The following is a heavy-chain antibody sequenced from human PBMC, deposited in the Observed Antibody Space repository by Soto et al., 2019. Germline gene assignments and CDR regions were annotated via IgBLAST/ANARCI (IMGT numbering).Heavy chain of an antibody. Sequence: EVQLVESGGGLVKPGGSLRLSCAASGFTFSSYSMNWVRQAPGKGLEWVSSISSSSSYIYYADSVKGRFTISRDNAKNSLYLQMNSLRAEDTAVYYCARDVRYSSGWHRSFDYWGQGTLVTVSS. CDR3: ARDVRYSSGWHRSFDY. V-gene: IGHV3-21*01. J-gene: IGHJ4*02. D-gene: IGHD6-19*01. CDR2: ISSSSSYI. CDR1: GFTFSSYS.